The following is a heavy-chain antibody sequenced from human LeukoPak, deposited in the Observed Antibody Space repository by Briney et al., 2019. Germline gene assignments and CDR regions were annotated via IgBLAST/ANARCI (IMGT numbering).Heavy chain of an antibody. D-gene: IGHD6-25*01. J-gene: IGHJ6*02. CDR1: GFTVSGNY. CDR3: ARSGSYYYYYGMDV. Sequence: GGSLRLSCAASGFTVSGNYMSWVRQAPGKGLEWVSVIYSGGSTYYADSVKGRFTISRDNSKNTLYLQMNSLRAEDTAVYYCARSGSYYYYYGMDVWGQGTTVTVSS. CDR2: IYSGGST. V-gene: IGHV3-66*01.